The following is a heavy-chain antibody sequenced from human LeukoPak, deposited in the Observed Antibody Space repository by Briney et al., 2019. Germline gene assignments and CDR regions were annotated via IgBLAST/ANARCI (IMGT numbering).Heavy chain of an antibody. D-gene: IGHD3-9*01. J-gene: IGHJ6*03. CDR1: GFTFDDYG. CDR2: ISGSGGST. CDR3: RADILTGNYYMDV. V-gene: IGHV3-23*01. Sequence: PGGSLRLSCAASGFTFDDYGMSWVRQAPGKGLEWVSTISGSGGSTYYADSVKGRFTISRDNSKNTLYLQMNSLRAEDTAVYYCRADILTGNYYMDVWGKGTTVTISS.